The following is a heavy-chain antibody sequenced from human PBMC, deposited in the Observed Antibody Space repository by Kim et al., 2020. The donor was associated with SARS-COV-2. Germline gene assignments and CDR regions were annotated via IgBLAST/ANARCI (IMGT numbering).Heavy chain of an antibody. D-gene: IGHD3-10*01. V-gene: IGHV3-23*01. Sequence: GGSLRLSCAASGFTFSSYAMSWVRQAPGKGLEWVSAISGSGGSTYYADSVKGRFTISRDNSKNTLYLQMNSLRAEDTAVYYCAGMGVLLWFGEPITAGGMDVWGQGTTVTVSS. J-gene: IGHJ6*02. CDR2: ISGSGGST. CDR1: GFTFSSYA. CDR3: AGMGVLLWFGEPITAGGMDV.